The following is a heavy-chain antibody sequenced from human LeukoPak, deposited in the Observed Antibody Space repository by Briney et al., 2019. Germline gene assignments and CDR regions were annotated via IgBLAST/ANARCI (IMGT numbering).Heavy chain of an antibody. V-gene: IGHV3-23*01. CDR1: GFTFSSYA. Sequence: GGSPRLSCAASGFTFSSYAMSWVRQAPGKGLEWVSAISGSGGSTYYADSVKGRFTISRDNSKNTLYLQMNSLRAEDTAVYYCAKDLDTPEGRTGDAFDIWGQGTMVTVSS. J-gene: IGHJ3*02. CDR3: AKDLDTPEGRTGDAFDI. D-gene: IGHD1-14*01. CDR2: ISGSGGST.